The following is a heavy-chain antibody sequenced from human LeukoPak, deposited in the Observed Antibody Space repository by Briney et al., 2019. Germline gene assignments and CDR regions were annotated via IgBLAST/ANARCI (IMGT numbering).Heavy chain of an antibody. V-gene: IGHV4-34*01. CDR1: GGSFSGYY. J-gene: IGHJ6*03. CDR2: INHSGST. Sequence: KPSETLSLTCAVYGGSFSGYYWSWIRQPPGKGLEWIGEINHSGSTNYNPSLKSRVTISVDTSKNQFSLKLRSVTAADTAVYYCAIWGPYCSSTSCYDKGFYYYYYYMDVWGKGTTVTVSS. D-gene: IGHD2-2*01. CDR3: AIWGPYCSSTSCYDKGFYYYYYYMDV.